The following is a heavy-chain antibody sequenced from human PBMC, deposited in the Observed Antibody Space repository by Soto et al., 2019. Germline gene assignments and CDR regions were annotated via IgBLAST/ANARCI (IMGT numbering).Heavy chain of an antibody. V-gene: IGHV4-59*08. CDR2: IHYTGSA. D-gene: IGHD6-13*01. J-gene: IGHJ4*02. CDR1: GGSISNYY. CDR3: ARRMLSSSWNFDY. Sequence: QVQLQESGPTLVTPSANLSLTCTVSGGSISNYYWNWIRQPPGKGLEWIGYIHYTGSANYNPSLKSRVTMAVDTSKNQFSVKLYSVTAADTAVYYCARRMLSSSWNFDYWGRGSLVTVSS.